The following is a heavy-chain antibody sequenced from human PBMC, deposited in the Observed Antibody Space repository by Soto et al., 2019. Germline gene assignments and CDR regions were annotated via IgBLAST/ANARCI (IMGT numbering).Heavy chain of an antibody. CDR3: ASSLLYYYYGMDV. V-gene: IGHV4-4*02. CDR2: IYHSGST. J-gene: IGHJ6*02. Sequence: NPSETLSLTCAVSGGSISSSNWWSWVRQPPGKGLEWIGEIYHSGSTNYNPSLKSRVTISVDKSKNQFSLKLSSVTAADTAVYYCASSLLYYYYGMDVWGQGTTVTVSS. CDR1: GGSISSSNW.